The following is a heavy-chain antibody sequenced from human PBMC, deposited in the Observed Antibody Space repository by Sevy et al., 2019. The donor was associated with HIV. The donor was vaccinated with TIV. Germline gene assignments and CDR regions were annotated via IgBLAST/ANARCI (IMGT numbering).Heavy chain of an antibody. CDR2: ISWNDDQ. J-gene: IGHJ1*01. D-gene: IGHD3-22*01. V-gene: IGHV2-5*01. Sequence: SGPTLVKPTQTLTLTCTFSGFSLSTSGVGVGWIRQPPGKALEWLALISWNDDQRYSPSLKSRLTITKETSKNQVVLKMTXMDPVDTATYYCAHRGGVHFYDSSGYYSRAEYFEHWGQGTLVTVSS. CDR3: AHRGGVHFYDSSGYYSRAEYFEH. CDR1: GFSLSTSGVG.